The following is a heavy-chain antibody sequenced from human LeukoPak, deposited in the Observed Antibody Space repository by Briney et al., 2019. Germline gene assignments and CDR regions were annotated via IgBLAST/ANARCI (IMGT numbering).Heavy chain of an antibody. CDR2: INWNGGST. D-gene: IGHD1-14*01. CDR3: ARDVSSRSVFYFDY. J-gene: IGHJ4*02. CDR1: GFTFDDYG. V-gene: IGHV3-20*04. Sequence: GGSLRLSCAASGFTFDDYGMSCVRQAPGKGLEWVSGINWNGGSTGYADSVKGRFTISRDNAKNSLYLQMNSLRAEDTALYYCARDVSSRSVFYFDYWGQGTLVTVSS.